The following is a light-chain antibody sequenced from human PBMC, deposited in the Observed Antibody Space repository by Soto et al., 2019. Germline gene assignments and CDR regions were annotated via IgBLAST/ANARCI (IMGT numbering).Light chain of an antibody. J-gene: IGKJ1*01. CDR1: ENIGTMD. CDR3: QQYGGSPRT. CDR2: SGS. V-gene: IGKV3-20*01. Sequence: EIVLTQSPGTLSLSPGERGTLSCRASENIGTMDLAWFQQKSGQAPRLLIYSGSRRATGIPERFSGSGSGTDFTLTINRVEPEEFAVYFCQQYGGSPRTLGQGTKVEI.